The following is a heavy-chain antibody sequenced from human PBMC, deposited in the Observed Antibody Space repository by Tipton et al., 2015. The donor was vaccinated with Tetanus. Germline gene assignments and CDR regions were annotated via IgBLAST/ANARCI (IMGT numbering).Heavy chain of an antibody. CDR3: AKDVKAVGVPYYFDS. D-gene: IGHD1-26*01. CDR1: GFTFSDYS. J-gene: IGHJ4*02. Sequence: GSLRLSCAASGFTFSDYSMNWVRQAPGKGLEWVSSISGSSNYIYYTDSVKGRFTVSRDNSKNTLSLVMSNLRAGDTAVYHCAKDVKAVGVPYYFDSWGQGTLVIVSS. V-gene: IGHV3-21*04. CDR2: ISGSSNYI.